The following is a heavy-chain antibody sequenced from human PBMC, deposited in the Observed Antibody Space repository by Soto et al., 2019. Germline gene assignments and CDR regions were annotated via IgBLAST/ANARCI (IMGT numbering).Heavy chain of an antibody. D-gene: IGHD3-10*01. V-gene: IGHV4-59*01. CDR1: GGSISSYY. CDR3: ARVGGDGAYYYYYYYMDV. CDR2: IYYSGST. J-gene: IGHJ6*03. Sequence: SETLSLTCTVSGGSISSYYWSWIRQPPGKGLEWIGYIYYSGSTNYNPSLKSRVTISVDTSKNQFSLKLSSVTAADTAVYYCARVGGDGAYYYYYYYMDVWGKGTTVTVSS.